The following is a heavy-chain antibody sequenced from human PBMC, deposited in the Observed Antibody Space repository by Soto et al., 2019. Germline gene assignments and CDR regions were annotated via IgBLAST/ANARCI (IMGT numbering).Heavy chain of an antibody. J-gene: IGHJ3*02. CDR1: GFTFSSYS. CDR3: ARLSRDDAFDI. CDR2: ISSNSSYI. Sequence: EVQLVESGGGLVKPGGSLRLSCAASGFTFSSYSMNWVRQAPGKGLEWVSSISSNSSYIYYADSVKGRFTISRDNAKNSMYLQMNSLRAEDTAVYYCARLSRDDAFDIWGQGTMVTVSS. V-gene: IGHV3-21*01.